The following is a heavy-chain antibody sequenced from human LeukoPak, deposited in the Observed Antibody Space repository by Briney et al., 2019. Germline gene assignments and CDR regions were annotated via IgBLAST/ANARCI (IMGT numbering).Heavy chain of an antibody. CDR3: ARGAPGSYCSGGSCPYFGY. J-gene: IGHJ4*02. CDR2: VNPNSGHT. D-gene: IGHD2-15*01. V-gene: IGHV1-8*01. Sequence: ASVKVSCKASGYTFTSYDINWVRQATGQGLEWMGWVNPNSGHTGYAQKFQGRVTMTRNTSISTAYMELSSLRPEDTAVYYCARGAPGSYCSGGSCPYFGYWGQGTLVSVSS. CDR1: GYTFTSYD.